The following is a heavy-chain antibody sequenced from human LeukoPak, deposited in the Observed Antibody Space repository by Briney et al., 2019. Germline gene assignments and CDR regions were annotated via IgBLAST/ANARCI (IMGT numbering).Heavy chain of an antibody. CDR2: ISYSGRT. D-gene: IGHD3-10*01. Sequence: SETLSLTCTVSGGSVSSSNYYWGWVRQPPGKGLEWVGSISYSGRTYQNPSLKSRVTMSLDTSKNQFSLMLKSVTAADTAVYYCARDQILLTMVQGVISFMDVWGQGTTVTVSS. J-gene: IGHJ6*02. CDR1: GGSVSSSNYY. CDR3: ARDQILLTMVQGVISFMDV. V-gene: IGHV4-39*07.